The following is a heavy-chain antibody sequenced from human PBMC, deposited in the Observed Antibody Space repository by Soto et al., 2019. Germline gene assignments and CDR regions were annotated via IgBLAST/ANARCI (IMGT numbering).Heavy chain of an antibody. CDR1: GYTFTSYG. J-gene: IGHJ6*03. Sequence: QVQLVQSGAEVKKPGASVKVSCKASGYTFTSYGISWVRQAPGQGLEWMGWISAYNGNTNYAQKLQGRVTMSTDTCPSKDYVYLRSQAPDHTAVYCCASNHSGFVLLCYYYYMDVWVKGTAVTVSS. D-gene: IGHD1-1*01. CDR3: ASNHSGFVLLCYYYYMDV. CDR2: ISAYNGNT. V-gene: IGHV1-18*01.